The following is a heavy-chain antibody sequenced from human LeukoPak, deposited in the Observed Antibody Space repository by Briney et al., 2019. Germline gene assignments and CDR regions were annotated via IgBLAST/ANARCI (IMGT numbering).Heavy chain of an antibody. J-gene: IGHJ4*02. D-gene: IGHD3-10*01. V-gene: IGHV4-34*01. Sequence: SETLSLTCAVSGGSLSGYYWTWIRQPPGKGLEWIGEINHSGSTNYNPSLKSRVTISVDTSRKQFFLRLSSVTAADTAVYYCARVRRFALDYWGQGTLVTVSS. CDR1: GGSLSGYY. CDR3: ARVRRFALDY. CDR2: INHSGST.